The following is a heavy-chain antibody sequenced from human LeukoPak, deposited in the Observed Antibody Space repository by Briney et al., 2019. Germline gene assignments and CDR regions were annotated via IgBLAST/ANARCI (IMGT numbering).Heavy chain of an antibody. Sequence: GGSLRLSCAASGFTFSTYSMKWVRQAPGKGLEWVSYISSSSSTIYYADSVRGRFTISRDNAKNSLYLQMNSLRAEDTAVYYCAKPTRYDFWSGYPFDYWGQGTLVTVSS. CDR3: AKPTRYDFWSGYPFDY. D-gene: IGHD3-3*01. CDR2: ISSSSSTI. J-gene: IGHJ4*02. V-gene: IGHV3-48*04. CDR1: GFTFSTYS.